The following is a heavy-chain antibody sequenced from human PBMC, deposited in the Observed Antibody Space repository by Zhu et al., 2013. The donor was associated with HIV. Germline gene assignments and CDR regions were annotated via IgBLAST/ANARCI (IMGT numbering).Heavy chain of an antibody. CDR3: ASAGRPEILNY. J-gene: IGHJ4*02. D-gene: IGHD6-6*01. V-gene: IGHV1-8*01. CDR1: GYTFTSYD. Sequence: QVQLVQSGPEVKKPGASVKVSCKASGYTFTSYDINWVRQATGQGLEWMGWMNTKSGNTGYAHKFQGRITMTRNTSISTAYMELSSLRSEDTAVYYCASAGRPEILNYWGQGTLVTVSS. CDR2: MNTKSGNT.